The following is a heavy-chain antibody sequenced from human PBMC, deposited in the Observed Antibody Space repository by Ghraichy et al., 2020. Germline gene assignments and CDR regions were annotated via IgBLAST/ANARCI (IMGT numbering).Heavy chain of an antibody. CDR1: GGSISSGGYY. V-gene: IGHV4-31*03. J-gene: IGHJ6*02. D-gene: IGHD2-21*01. CDR2: IYYSGST. CDR3: ARDREASNYYYYGMDV. Sequence: SETLSLTCTVSGGSISSGGYYWSWIRQHPGKGLEWIGYIYYSGSTYYNPSLKSRVTISVDTSKNQFSLKLSSVTAADTAVYYCARDREASNYYYYGMDVWGQGTTVTVSS.